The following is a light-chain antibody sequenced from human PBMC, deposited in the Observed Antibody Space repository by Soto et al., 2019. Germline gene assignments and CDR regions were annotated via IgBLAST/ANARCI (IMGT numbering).Light chain of an antibody. J-gene: IGKJ2*01. V-gene: IGKV3-20*01. CDR2: GAS. CDR3: QQYGISPLMYT. Sequence: EIVLLHSPVTLSLSPGERATLSCRASQSVANTYLAWYQQKPGEAPRLLIYGASSRATGVPDRFSGSGSGTDFTLTITRLEPEHFAVYYCQQYGISPLMYTFGQGTKLGVK. CDR1: QSVANTY.